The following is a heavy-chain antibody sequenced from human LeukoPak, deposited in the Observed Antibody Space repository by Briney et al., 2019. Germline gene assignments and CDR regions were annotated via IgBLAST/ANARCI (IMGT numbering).Heavy chain of an antibody. D-gene: IGHD6-6*01. V-gene: IGHV3-23*01. CDR2: ISGSGGST. J-gene: IGHJ4*02. Sequence: PGGSLRLSCAASGFTFSSYAMSWVRQAPGKGLEWVSAISGSGGSTYYADSVKGRFTISRDNSKNTPYLQMNSLRAEDTAVYYCATFSYSSSFGYFDYWGQGTLVTVSS. CDR1: GFTFSSYA. CDR3: ATFSYSSSFGYFDY.